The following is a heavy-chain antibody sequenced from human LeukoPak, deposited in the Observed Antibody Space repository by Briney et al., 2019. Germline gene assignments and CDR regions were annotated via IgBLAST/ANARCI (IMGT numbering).Heavy chain of an antibody. Sequence: SETLSLTCTVSGDSISSYYWSWIRQPAGKGLEWIGRIYTSGSSNYNPSLKSRVTISVDTSKNQFSLKLSSVTAADTAVYYCARPSMNGDYFDYWGQGTLVTVSS. CDR1: GDSISSYY. CDR3: ARPSMNGDYFDY. J-gene: IGHJ4*02. D-gene: IGHD4-17*01. CDR2: IYTSGSS. V-gene: IGHV4-4*07.